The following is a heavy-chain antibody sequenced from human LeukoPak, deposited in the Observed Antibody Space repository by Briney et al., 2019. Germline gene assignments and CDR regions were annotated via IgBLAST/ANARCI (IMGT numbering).Heavy chain of an antibody. Sequence: GGSLRLSCAASGFTFSSYSMNWVRQAPGKGLEWVSYISSSSSTIYYADSVKGRFTISRDNAKSSLYLQMNSLRAEDTALYYCAKDKGYYYDSSGTIFDPWGQGTLVTVSS. CDR3: AKDKGYYYDSSGTIFDP. CDR1: GFTFSSYS. V-gene: IGHV3-48*04. J-gene: IGHJ5*02. CDR2: ISSSSSTI. D-gene: IGHD3-22*01.